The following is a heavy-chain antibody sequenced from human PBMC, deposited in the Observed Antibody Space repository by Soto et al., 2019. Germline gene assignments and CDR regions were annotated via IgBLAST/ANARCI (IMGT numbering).Heavy chain of an antibody. CDR3: AREGFDHRTDS. J-gene: IGHJ4*02. CDR2: MYPSGSS. Sequence: QVQLQESGSGLVKPSETLSLTCAVSGGSIDTPNWWSWYRRPPGKGLEWIGEMYPSGSSNRNPSLNSRVTISLDTSNNHFSLKLTSLTAADTTIYYCAREGFDHRTDSWGQGIPVTVSS. CDR1: GGSIDTPNW. V-gene: IGHV4-4*02.